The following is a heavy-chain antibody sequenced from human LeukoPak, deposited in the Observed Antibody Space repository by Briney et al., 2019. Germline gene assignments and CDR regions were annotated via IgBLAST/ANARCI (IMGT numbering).Heavy chain of an antibody. J-gene: IGHJ4*02. CDR3: ARDLAYYYDSSGSPGFDY. V-gene: IGHV1-69*04. CDR1: GGTFSSYA. D-gene: IGHD3-22*01. Sequence: EASVKVSCKASGGTFSSYAISWVRQAPGQGLEWMGRFIPILGIANYAQKFQGRVTITADKSTSTAYMELSSLRSEDTAVYYCARDLAYYYDSSGSPGFDYWGQGTLVTASS. CDR2: FIPILGIA.